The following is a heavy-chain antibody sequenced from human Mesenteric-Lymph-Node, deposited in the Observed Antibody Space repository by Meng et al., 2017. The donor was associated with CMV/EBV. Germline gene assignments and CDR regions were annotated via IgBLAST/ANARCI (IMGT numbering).Heavy chain of an antibody. J-gene: IGHJ4*02. Sequence: SETLSLTCAVYGGSFSGYYWSWIRQPPGKGLEWIGEINHSGSTNYNPSLTSRVTISVDTSKNQFSLKLSSVTAADTAVYYCARGQSRGIQLWFYWGQGTLVTVSS. V-gene: IGHV4-34*01. D-gene: IGHD5-18*01. CDR2: INHSGST. CDR1: GGSFSGYY. CDR3: ARGQSRGIQLWFY.